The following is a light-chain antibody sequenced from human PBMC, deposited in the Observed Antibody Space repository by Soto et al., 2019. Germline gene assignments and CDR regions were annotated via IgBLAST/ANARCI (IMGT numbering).Light chain of an antibody. J-gene: IGLJ3*02. CDR1: SSNIGAGYD. V-gene: IGLV1-40*01. CDR3: QSYDSSLRGWV. CDR2: GNS. Sequence: QSVLTQPPSVSGAPGQRVTISCTGSSSNIGAGYDVHWYQQLPGTAPKLLIYGNSNRPSGVPDRFSGAKSATSASLAITGLQAEDEADDYCQSYDSSLRGWVFGGGTKLTVL.